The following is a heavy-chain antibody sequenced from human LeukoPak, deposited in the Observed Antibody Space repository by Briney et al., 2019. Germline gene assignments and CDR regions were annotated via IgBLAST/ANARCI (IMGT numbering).Heavy chain of an antibody. V-gene: IGHV3-11*01. D-gene: IGHD6-13*01. Sequence: GGSPRLSCAASGFTFSDYYMSWIRQAPGKGLEWVSYISSSGSTIYYADSVKGRFTISRDNAKNSLYLQMNSLRAEDTAVYYCARDGAAAGTYYYYMDVWGKGTTVTASS. CDR2: ISSSGSTI. CDR3: ARDGAAAGTYYYYMDV. J-gene: IGHJ6*03. CDR1: GFTFSDYY.